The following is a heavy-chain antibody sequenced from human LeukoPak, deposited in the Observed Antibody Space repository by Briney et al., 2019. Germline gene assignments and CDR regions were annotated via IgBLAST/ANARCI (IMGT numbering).Heavy chain of an antibody. CDR1: GYTFTGYY. J-gene: IGHJ4*02. D-gene: IGHD5-24*01. V-gene: IGHV1-2*06. CDR2: INPNSGGT. CDR3: ARSLQDGYNSDSGLFDY. Sequence: ASVKVSCKASGYTFTGYYMHWVRQAPGQGLEWMGRINPNSGGTNYAQKFQGRVTMTRDTSISTANMELSRLRSDDTAVYYCARSLQDGYNSDSGLFDYWGQGTLVTVSS.